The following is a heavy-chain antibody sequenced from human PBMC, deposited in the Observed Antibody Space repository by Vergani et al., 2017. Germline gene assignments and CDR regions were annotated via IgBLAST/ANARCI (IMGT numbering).Heavy chain of an antibody. Sequence: EVQLLESGGDLVQPGGSLRLSCAASGFTFNHYAMNWVRQAPGKGLEWVSGISGSGGSTYYAGSVKGRFTISRDNSKNTLYLQMNSLSAGDTAVYYCARENPRRSGYDSLLFFPAMTVWGQGTTVPVS. CDR3: ARENPRRSGYDSLLFFPAMTV. J-gene: IGHJ6*02. D-gene: IGHD3-3*01. V-gene: IGHV3-23*01. CDR2: ISGSGGST. CDR1: GFTFNHYA.